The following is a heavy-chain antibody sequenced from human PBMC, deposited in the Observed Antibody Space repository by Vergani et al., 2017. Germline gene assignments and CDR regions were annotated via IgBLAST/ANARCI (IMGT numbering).Heavy chain of an antibody. J-gene: IGHJ2*01. CDR2: IYTSGST. CDR3: ARDKGSSWYSDWYFEL. V-gene: IGHV4-61*02. CDR1: GGSISSGSYY. D-gene: IGHD6-13*01. Sequence: QVQLQESGPGLVKPSQTLSLTCTVSGGSISSGSYYWSWIRQPAGKGLEWIGRIYTSGSTNYNPSLKGRVTISVDTSKNQFSLKLGSVTAADTAVYYCARDKGSSWYSDWYFELWGRGTLVTVSS.